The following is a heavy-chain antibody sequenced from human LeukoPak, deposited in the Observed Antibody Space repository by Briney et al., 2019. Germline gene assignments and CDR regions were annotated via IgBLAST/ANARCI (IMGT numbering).Heavy chain of an antibody. CDR3: AREGAEVRGVLVKYYFDY. CDR2: IYTTGST. D-gene: IGHD3-10*01. Sequence: PSETLSLTCTVSGGSISADDHFWIWIRQPAAKGLEWIGRIYTTGSTNYNPSLKSRVTMSVDTSKNQFSLKLTSVTAADTAVYYCAREGAEVRGVLVKYYFDYWGQGALVTVSS. V-gene: IGHV4-4*07. J-gene: IGHJ4*02. CDR1: GGSISADDHF.